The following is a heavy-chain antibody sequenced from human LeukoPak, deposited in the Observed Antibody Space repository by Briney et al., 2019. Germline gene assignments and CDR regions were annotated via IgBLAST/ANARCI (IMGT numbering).Heavy chain of an antibody. CDR2: INHSGST. Sequence: SETLSLTCAVYGGSFSGYYWSWIRQPPGKGLEWIGEINHSGSTNYNPSLKSRVTISVDTSKNQFSLKLSSVTAADTAVHYCASNINSLTGDYWGQGTLVTVSS. J-gene: IGHJ4*02. D-gene: IGHD2/OR15-2a*01. CDR1: GGSFSGYY. CDR3: ASNINSLTGDY. V-gene: IGHV4-34*01.